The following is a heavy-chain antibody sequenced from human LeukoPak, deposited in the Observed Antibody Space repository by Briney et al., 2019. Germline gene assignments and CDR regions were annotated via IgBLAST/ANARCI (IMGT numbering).Heavy chain of an antibody. D-gene: IGHD6-13*01. CDR3: ARAPYPIAAAGTYYDY. CDR2: ISYDGSNK. Sequence: PGRSLRLSCAASGFTFSSYAMHWVRQAPGKGLEWVAVISYDGSNKYYADSVKGRFTISRDNSKNTLYLQMNSLRAEDTAVYYCARAPYPIAAAGTYYDYWGQGTLVTVSS. V-gene: IGHV3-30-3*01. CDR1: GFTFSSYA. J-gene: IGHJ4*02.